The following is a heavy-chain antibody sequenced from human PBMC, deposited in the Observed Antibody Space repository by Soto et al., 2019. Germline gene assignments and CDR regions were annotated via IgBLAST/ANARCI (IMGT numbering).Heavy chain of an antibody. Sequence: GGSLRLSCAASGFTFSSYSMNWVRQAPGKGLEWVSYISSSSSTIYYADSVKGRFTISRDNAKNSLYLQMNSLRAEDTAVYYCARDRRIAAAGTGGMDVWGKGTTVTVSS. D-gene: IGHD6-13*01. J-gene: IGHJ6*04. CDR2: ISSSSSTI. CDR1: GFTFSSYS. V-gene: IGHV3-48*01. CDR3: ARDRRIAAAGTGGMDV.